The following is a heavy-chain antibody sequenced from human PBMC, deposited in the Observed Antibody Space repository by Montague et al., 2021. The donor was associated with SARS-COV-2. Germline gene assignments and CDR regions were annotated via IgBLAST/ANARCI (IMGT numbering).Heavy chain of an antibody. J-gene: IGHJ6*02. D-gene: IGHD3-10*01. CDR3: ARVLAYYGSGSYPLYYYYGMDV. V-gene: IGHV3-30*04. CDR2: ISYDGSNT. CDR1: GFTFSSYA. Sequence: SLRLSCAASGFTFSSYAMHWVRQAPGKGLEWVAVISYDGSNTYYADSVKGRFTISRDNSKNTLYLQMNSLRAEDTAVYYCARVLAYYGSGSYPLYYYYGMDVWGPGTTVTVSS.